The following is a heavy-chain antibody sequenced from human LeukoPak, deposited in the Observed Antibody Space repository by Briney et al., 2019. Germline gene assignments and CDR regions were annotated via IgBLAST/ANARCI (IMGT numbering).Heavy chain of an antibody. J-gene: IGHJ4*02. Sequence: SETLSLTCAVYGGSFSGYYWSWIRQPPGKGLEWIGEINHSGSTNYNPSLKSRVTISVDTSKNQFSLKLSSVTAADTAVYYCARGHYTHYYGSGSYYLSDFDYWGQGTLVTVSS. D-gene: IGHD3-10*01. V-gene: IGHV4-34*01. CDR1: GGSFSGYY. CDR2: INHSGST. CDR3: ARGHYTHYYGSGSYYLSDFDY.